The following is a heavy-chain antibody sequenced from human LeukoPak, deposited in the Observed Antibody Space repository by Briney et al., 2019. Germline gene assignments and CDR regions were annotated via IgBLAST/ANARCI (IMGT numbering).Heavy chain of an antibody. CDR2: IKQDGSEK. CDR1: GFTFSSYW. D-gene: IGHD3-3*01. CDR3: ARDARIRVPLEWLLYGKTYYYYGMDV. J-gene: IGHJ6*02. V-gene: IGHV3-7*01. Sequence: PGGSLRLSCAASGFTFSSYWMSWVRQAPGKGLEWVANIKQDGSEKYYVDSVKGRFTISRDNSKNTLYLQMNSLRAEDTAVYYCARDARIRVPLEWLLYGKTYYYYGMDVWGQGTTVTVSS.